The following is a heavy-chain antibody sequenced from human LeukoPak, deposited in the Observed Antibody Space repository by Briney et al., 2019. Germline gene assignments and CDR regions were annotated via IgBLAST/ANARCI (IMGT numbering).Heavy chain of an antibody. CDR2: VSGYNGNT. CDR3: ARETEDY. V-gene: IGHV1-18*01. CDR1: GYTFTNYG. Sequence: SVKVSCKASGYTFTNYGITWVRQAPGQGLEWMGWVSGYNGNTNYAQKFQGRVTMTRDTTTKTAYMELRSLTSDDTAVYYCARETEDYWGQGTLVSVSS. J-gene: IGHJ4*02.